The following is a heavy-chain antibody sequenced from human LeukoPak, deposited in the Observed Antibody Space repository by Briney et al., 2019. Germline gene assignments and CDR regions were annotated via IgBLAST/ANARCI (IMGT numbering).Heavy chain of an antibody. D-gene: IGHD1-1*01. CDR2: IAGGDEST. Sequence: GGTLRLSCAISGFIFNTNGMNWVRQSPGKGLEWLATIAGGDESTYYADSVKGRFAISRDNSKNTVFLHMNSLRVEDTAVYYCARGVYWSLDYWGQGTPVTVSS. J-gene: IGHJ4*02. CDR1: GFIFNTNG. V-gene: IGHV3-23*01. CDR3: ARGVYWSLDY.